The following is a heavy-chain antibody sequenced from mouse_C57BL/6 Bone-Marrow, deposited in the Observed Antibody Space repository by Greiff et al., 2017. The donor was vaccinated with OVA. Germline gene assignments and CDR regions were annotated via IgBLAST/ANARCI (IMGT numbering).Heavy chain of an antibody. V-gene: IGHV5-6*01. Sequence: EVKLVESGGDLVKPGGSLKLSCAASGFTFSSYGMSWVRQTPDKRLEWVATISSGGSYTYYPDSVKGRFTISRDNAKNTLYLQMSSLKSEDTAMYYCARHRGLRVPMDYWGQGTSVTVSS. J-gene: IGHJ4*01. D-gene: IGHD2-2*01. CDR3: ARHRGLRVPMDY. CDR2: ISSGGSYT. CDR1: GFTFSSYG.